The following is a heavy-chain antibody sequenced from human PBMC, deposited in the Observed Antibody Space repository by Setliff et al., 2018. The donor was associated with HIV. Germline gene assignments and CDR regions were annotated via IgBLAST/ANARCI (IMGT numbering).Heavy chain of an antibody. CDR1: GYTFTSYA. Sequence: ASVKVSCKASGYTFTSYAMHWVRQAPGQRLEWMGWINVGNGDTKFPQRFQGRVTITRDTSASIAYMELSSLTSEDTAVYYCARDHGNGRAYNFWSGYYSFDYWGQGTRVTVSS. CDR2: INVGNGDT. V-gene: IGHV1-3*01. J-gene: IGHJ4*02. CDR3: ARDHGNGRAYNFWSGYYSFDY. D-gene: IGHD3-3*01.